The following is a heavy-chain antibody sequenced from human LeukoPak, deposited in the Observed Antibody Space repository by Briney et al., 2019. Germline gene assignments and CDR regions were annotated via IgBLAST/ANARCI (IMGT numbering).Heavy chain of an antibody. V-gene: IGHV3-30-3*02. J-gene: IGHJ4*02. D-gene: IGHD1-26*01. Sequence: GGSLRLSCAASGFTLSSYAMHWVRQSPGKGLEWVTVISYDGTNKYFAGSVKGRFTVSRDNSKNTSYLQMNNLRADDTAVYYCAKRTPYTGSSQSFDYWGQGTLVTVSS. CDR3: AKRTPYTGSSQSFDY. CDR1: GFTLSSYA. CDR2: ISYDGTNK.